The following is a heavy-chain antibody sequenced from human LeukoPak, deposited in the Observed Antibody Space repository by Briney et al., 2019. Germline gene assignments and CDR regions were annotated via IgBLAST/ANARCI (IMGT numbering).Heavy chain of an antibody. D-gene: IGHD6-13*01. Sequence: GGSLRLSCAASGFTLSSYWMNWVRQVPGKGLVWVSHINGDGSRANYADSVKGRFTISRDNAKNTLYLQMNGLRADDMAVYYCAREADISAAATGAFYIWGQGTMVTVSS. V-gene: IGHV3-74*01. CDR3: AREADISAAATGAFYI. CDR1: GFTLSSYW. CDR2: INGDGSRA. J-gene: IGHJ3*02.